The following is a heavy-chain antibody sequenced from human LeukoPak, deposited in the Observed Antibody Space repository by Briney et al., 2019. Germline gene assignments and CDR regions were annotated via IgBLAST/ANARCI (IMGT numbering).Heavy chain of an antibody. CDR2: IRQDGSDK. CDR1: GFTFSSYW. CDR3: ARDGYASGSHDY. D-gene: IGHD3-10*01. J-gene: IGHJ4*02. Sequence: GGSLRLSCAASGFTFSSYWMTWVRQAPGKGLEWVANIRQDGSDKHYVHSVKGRFTISRDNAKNSLYLQMNSLTAEDTAVYYRARDGYASGSHDYWGQGTLVTVSS. V-gene: IGHV3-7*04.